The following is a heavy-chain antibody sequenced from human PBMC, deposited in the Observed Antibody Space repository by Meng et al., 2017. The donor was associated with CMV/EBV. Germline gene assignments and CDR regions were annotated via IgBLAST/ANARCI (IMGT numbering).Heavy chain of an antibody. Sequence: GESLKISCAASGFTFSSYEMNWVRQAPGKGLEWVSYISSSGSTIYYADSVKGRFTISRDNAKNSLYLQMNSLRAEDTAVYYCAREGEVATTDYYYYYGMDVWGQGTTVTVSS. J-gene: IGHJ6*02. CDR3: AREGEVATTDYYYYYGMDV. D-gene: IGHD5-12*01. V-gene: IGHV3-48*03. CDR2: ISSSGSTI. CDR1: GFTFSSYE.